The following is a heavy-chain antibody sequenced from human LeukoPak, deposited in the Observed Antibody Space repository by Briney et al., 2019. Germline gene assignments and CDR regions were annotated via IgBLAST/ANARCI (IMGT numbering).Heavy chain of an antibody. J-gene: IGHJ4*02. CDR3: ANGIVATTLFDY. CDR1: GFTFSSYG. Sequence: PGGSLRLSCAASGFTFSSYGMHRVRQAPGKGLEWVAVISYDGSNKYYADSVKGRFTISRDNSKNTLYLQMNSLRAEDTAVYYCANGIVATTLFDYWGQGTLVTVSS. D-gene: IGHD5-12*01. CDR2: ISYDGSNK. V-gene: IGHV3-30*18.